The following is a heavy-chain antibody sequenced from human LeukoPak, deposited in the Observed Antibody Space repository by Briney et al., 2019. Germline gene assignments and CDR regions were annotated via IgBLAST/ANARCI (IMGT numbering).Heavy chain of an antibody. D-gene: IGHD2-15*01. J-gene: IGHJ6*03. V-gene: IGHV4-39*07. Sequence: PSETLSLTCNVSGDSISRSRHFWAWIRQSPGRGLEWIGYIYNSGSTYYNPSLKSRVTISVDTSKNQFSLKLSSVTAVDTAVYYCATWRYCSGGSCYGNYYMDVWGKGTTVTVSS. CDR3: ATWRYCSGGSCYGNYYMDV. CDR1: GDSISRSRHF. CDR2: IYNSGST.